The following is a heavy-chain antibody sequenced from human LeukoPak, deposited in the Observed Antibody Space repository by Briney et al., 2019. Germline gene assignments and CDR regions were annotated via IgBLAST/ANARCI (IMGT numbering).Heavy chain of an antibody. CDR2: ISDSGGST. CDR1: GFTFSSYA. CDR3: VTKYKLHDY. V-gene: IGHV3-23*01. J-gene: IGHJ4*02. D-gene: IGHD2-2*01. Sequence: GGSLRLSCAASGFTFSSYAMSWVRQAPGKGLEWVSVISDSGGSTYYVDFVKGRFTISRDNSKNTLYLQMHSLRAEDTAVYYCVTKYKLHDYWGQGTLVTVSS.